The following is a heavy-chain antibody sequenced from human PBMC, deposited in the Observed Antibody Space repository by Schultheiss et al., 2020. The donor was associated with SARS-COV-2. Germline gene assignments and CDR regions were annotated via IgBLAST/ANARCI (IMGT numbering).Heavy chain of an antibody. CDR1: GFTFSSYA. CDR2: ISYDGSNK. J-gene: IGHJ6*02. Sequence: GGSLRLSCAASGFTFSSYAMHWVRQAPGKGLEWVAVISYDGSNKYYADSVKGRFTISRDNSKNTLYLQMITLRAEDTAVYYCARVGCTGGSCSSRGDFYYGMDVWGQGTTVTVSS. CDR3: ARVGCTGGSCSSRGDFYYGMDV. V-gene: IGHV3-30-3*01. D-gene: IGHD2-15*01.